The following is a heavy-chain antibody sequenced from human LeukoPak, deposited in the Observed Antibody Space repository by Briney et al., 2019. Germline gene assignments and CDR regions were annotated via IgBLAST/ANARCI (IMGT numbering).Heavy chain of an antibody. CDR3: AKGGDSSSWYDGAYFDY. D-gene: IGHD6-13*01. Sequence: GGSLRLSCAASGFTFDDYAMHWVRQAPGKGLEWVSGISWNSGSIGYADSVKGRFTISRDNAKNSLYLQMNSLRAEDTVLYYCAKGGDSSSWYDGAYFDYWGQGTLVTVSS. CDR2: ISWNSGSI. CDR1: GFTFDDYA. J-gene: IGHJ4*02. V-gene: IGHV3-9*01.